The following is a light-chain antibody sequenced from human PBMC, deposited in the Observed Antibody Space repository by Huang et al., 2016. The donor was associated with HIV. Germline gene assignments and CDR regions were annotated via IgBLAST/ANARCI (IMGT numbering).Light chain of an antibody. CDR1: QNISRW. Sequence: DIQMTQSPSTLSASVGDRVTITCRASQNISRWLAWYQQKPGKAPNLLIYKASNLQCGVPSRFSGSGSGTEFTLTINSLQPDDFATYYCQQYNSDHSFGQGTRLEI. CDR2: KAS. CDR3: QQYNSDHS. J-gene: IGKJ2*01. V-gene: IGKV1-5*03.